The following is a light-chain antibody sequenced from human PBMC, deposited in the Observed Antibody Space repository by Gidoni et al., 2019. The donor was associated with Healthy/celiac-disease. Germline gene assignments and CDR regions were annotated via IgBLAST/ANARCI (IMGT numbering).Light chain of an antibody. CDR1: QSISSW. J-gene: IGKJ1*01. V-gene: IGKV1-5*01. Sequence: DIQMTQSPSTLSASVGDRVTITCRASQSISSWLAWYQQKSGKAPKLLIYDASSLESGVPSRFSGSGSGTEFTLTISSLQPDYFATYYCQQYNSWWTFGQGTKVEIK. CDR2: DAS. CDR3: QQYNSWWT.